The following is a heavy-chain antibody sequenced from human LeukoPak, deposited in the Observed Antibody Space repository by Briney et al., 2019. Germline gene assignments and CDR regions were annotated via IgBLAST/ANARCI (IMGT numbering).Heavy chain of an antibody. J-gene: IGHJ4*02. CDR3: ARVPLYYDSSGYDPTGY. Sequence: GGSLRLSCAASGFTFSSYSMNWVRQAPGKGLEWVSSISSSSSYIYYADSVKGRFTNSRDNAKNSLYLQMNSLRAEDTAVYYCARVPLYYDSSGYDPTGYWGQGTLVTVSS. CDR1: GFTFSSYS. V-gene: IGHV3-21*01. D-gene: IGHD3-22*01. CDR2: ISSSSSYI.